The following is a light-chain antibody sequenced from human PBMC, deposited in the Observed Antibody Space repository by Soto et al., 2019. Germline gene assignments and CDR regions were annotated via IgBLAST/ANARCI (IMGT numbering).Light chain of an antibody. V-gene: IGKV1-9*01. CDR2: AAS. CDR1: QGISSY. Sequence: DIPLTQSPSFLSASVGDRVTITCRASQGISSYLAWYQQKPGKAPKLLIYAASTLQSGVPSRFSGSGSGTEFTLTISNLQPEDFSTYCCQQLNSYPLTFGGGTKVEIK. J-gene: IGKJ4*01. CDR3: QQLNSYPLT.